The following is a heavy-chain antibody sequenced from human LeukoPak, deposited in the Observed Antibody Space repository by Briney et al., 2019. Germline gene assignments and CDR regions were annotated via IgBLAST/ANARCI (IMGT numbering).Heavy chain of an antibody. CDR1: GFTFSGFW. D-gene: IGHD3-10*01. V-gene: IGHV3-7*01. Sequence: PGGSLRLSCAASGFTFSGFWMKWVRQAPGKGLEWVANINQEGSENYCVGCVKGRLTISRDNAKRSVYLQMNSLRAEDTAVYYCAKEGAFPIITYDSWGQGTLVTVSS. CDR2: INQEGSEN. J-gene: IGHJ5*01. CDR3: AKEGAFPIITYDS.